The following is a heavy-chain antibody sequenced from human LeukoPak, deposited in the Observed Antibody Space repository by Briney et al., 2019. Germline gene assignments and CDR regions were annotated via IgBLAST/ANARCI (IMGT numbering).Heavy chain of an antibody. D-gene: IGHD6-19*01. Sequence: PGTSLRLSCAASGFTVSSNYMSWVRQAPGKGLEWVSIIYSVGSTYYADSVKARFTISRDNSKNTVYLQMSSLRADDTAVYYCARASGSGWFIEYFQHWGQGTLVTVSS. CDR1: GFTVSSNY. CDR2: IYSVGST. CDR3: ARASGSGWFIEYFQH. V-gene: IGHV3-66*01. J-gene: IGHJ1*01.